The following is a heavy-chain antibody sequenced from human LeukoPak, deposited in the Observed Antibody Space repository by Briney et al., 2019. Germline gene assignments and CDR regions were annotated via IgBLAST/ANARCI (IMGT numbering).Heavy chain of an antibody. Sequence: SETLSLTCTVSGGSISSSSYYWGWIRQPPGKGLEWIGSIYYSGSTYYNPSLKSRVTISVDTSKNQFSLKLSSVTAADTAVYYRARQLVDNVPNYWGQGTLVTVSS. CDR2: IYYSGST. J-gene: IGHJ4*02. CDR1: GGSISSSSYY. D-gene: IGHD1-1*01. CDR3: ARQLVDNVPNY. V-gene: IGHV4-39*01.